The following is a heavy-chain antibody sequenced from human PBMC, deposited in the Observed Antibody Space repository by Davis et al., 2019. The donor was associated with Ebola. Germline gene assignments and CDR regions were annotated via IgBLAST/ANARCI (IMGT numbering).Heavy chain of an antibody. J-gene: IGHJ4*02. CDR2: INSDGSFS. Sequence: PGGSLRLSCAASGFTFSSYWMHWVRQTPGKGLVWVSRINSDGSFSSYADSVKGRFTISRDNAKNTLYLQMNSLRAEDAAVYYCARSSYQPDYWGQGTLVTVSS. CDR1: GFTFSSYW. V-gene: IGHV3-74*01. CDR3: ARSSYQPDY. D-gene: IGHD2-2*01.